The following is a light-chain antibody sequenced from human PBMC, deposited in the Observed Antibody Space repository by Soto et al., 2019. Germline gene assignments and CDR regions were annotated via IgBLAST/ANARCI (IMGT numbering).Light chain of an antibody. CDR2: CAS. Sequence: EIVSTQYSATLSVSPGEGSTLSGLASQSVNIYLAWHQQKPGQSNRLLIFCASYRATGIPARFSGSGSGTEFNLTISSLQSEDFAVYYCQQRSNWPQTVGQGTKVEIK. CDR3: QQRSNWPQT. V-gene: IGKV3D-15*01. J-gene: IGKJ1*01. CDR1: QSVNIY.